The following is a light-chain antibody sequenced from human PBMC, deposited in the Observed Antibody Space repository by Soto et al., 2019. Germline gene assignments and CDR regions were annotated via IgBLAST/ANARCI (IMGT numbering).Light chain of an antibody. CDR3: QQRRSWPPTIT. CDR2: DAS. CDR1: QSVITY. J-gene: IGKJ5*01. Sequence: EIVLTQSPGTLSLSPGERVTLSCRASQSVITYLAWYQQRPGQAPSLLXXDASYRATDIPPRFSGSGSGTDFTLTISSLEPEDFAVYYWQQRRSWPPTITFGQGTRLEIK. V-gene: IGKV3-11*01.